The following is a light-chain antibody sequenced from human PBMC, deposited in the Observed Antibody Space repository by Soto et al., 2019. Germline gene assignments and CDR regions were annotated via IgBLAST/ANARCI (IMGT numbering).Light chain of an antibody. CDR2: EVS. V-gene: IGLV2-14*01. J-gene: IGLJ2*01. CDR1: SSDVGGYNY. Sequence: QSVMTQPASVSGSPGQSISISCTGTSSDVGGYNYVSWYQQRPGKAPKLMIYEVSNRPSGVSNRFSGSKSGNTASLTISGLQPEDEADYYCSSYTSTSTLLFGGGTKLTVL. CDR3: SSYTSTSTLL.